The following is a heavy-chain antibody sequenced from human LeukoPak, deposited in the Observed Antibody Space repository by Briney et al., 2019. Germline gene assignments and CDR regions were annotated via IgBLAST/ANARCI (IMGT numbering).Heavy chain of an antibody. CDR3: ARRDYYYYYMDV. J-gene: IGHJ6*03. CDR1: GGSISSYY. Sequence: SETLSLTCTVSGGSISSYYWSWIRQPPGKGLEWIGYIYTSGSTNYNPSLKSRVTMSVDTSKNQFSLKLSSVTAADTAVYYGARRDYYYYYMDVWGKGTTVTVSS. CDR2: IYTSGST. V-gene: IGHV4-4*09.